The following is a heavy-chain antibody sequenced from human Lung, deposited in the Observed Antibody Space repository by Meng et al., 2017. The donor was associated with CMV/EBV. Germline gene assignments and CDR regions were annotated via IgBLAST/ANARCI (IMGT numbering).Heavy chain of an antibody. V-gene: IGHV4-38-2*02. CDR1: GYSISNGYY. CDR2: IYHSGGT. Sequence: SXTXSLXCTVSGYSISNGYYWGWIRQPPGKGLEWIGSIYHSGGTYYNPSLKSRVTISVDTSKNQFSLKLSSVTAADTAVYYCARDYRTGCSSTSCYNWFDSXGQGXLVTVSS. J-gene: IGHJ5*01. CDR3: ARDYRTGCSSTSCYNWFDS. D-gene: IGHD2-2*01.